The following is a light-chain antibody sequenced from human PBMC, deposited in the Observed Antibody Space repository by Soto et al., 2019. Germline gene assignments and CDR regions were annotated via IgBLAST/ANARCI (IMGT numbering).Light chain of an antibody. Sequence: EIVMTQAPAPLSVSPGERATLSCRASQSVSSNLAWYQQEPGQAPRLLIYGASTRATGVPARFSGSGSGTEFTLTISSLQSEDFAVYYCQQYNNWPPCTFGQGTKVEIK. V-gene: IGKV3-15*01. CDR3: QQYNNWPPCT. CDR2: GAS. J-gene: IGKJ1*01. CDR1: QSVSSN.